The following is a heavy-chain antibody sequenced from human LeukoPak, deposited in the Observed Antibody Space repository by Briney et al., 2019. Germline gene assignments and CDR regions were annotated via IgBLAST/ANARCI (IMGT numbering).Heavy chain of an antibody. CDR3: AKDYYDSSGYYRLYYFDY. CDR1: GFTFSSYA. CDR2: ISGSGGST. V-gene: IGHV3-23*01. Sequence: GGSLRLSCAASGFTFSSYAMSWVRQAPGKGLEWVSAISGSGGSTYYADSVKGRFTISRDNSKNTLYLQMNSLRAEDTAVYYCAKDYYDSSGYYRLYYFDYWGQGTLVTVSS. J-gene: IGHJ4*02. D-gene: IGHD3-22*01.